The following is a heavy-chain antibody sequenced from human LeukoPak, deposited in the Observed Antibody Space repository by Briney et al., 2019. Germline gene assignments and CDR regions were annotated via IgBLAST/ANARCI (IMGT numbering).Heavy chain of an antibody. CDR2: INSDGSST. CDR3: VGDLLIGGGSWSVPSLDS. Sequence: GGSLRLSCAASGFTFSSYGMHWVRQAPGKGLVWVSRINSDGSSTSYADSVKGRFAISRDNAKNTVSLQMNSLRVDDTAVYYCVGDLLIGGGSWSVPSLDSWGRGILVTVSS. J-gene: IGHJ4*02. V-gene: IGHV3-74*01. CDR1: GFTFSSYG. D-gene: IGHD1-14*01.